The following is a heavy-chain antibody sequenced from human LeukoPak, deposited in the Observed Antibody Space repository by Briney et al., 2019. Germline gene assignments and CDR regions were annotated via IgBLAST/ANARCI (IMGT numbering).Heavy chain of an antibody. V-gene: IGHV4-59*01. CDR3: ARLRGNYFPDY. Sequence: SETLSLTCTVSGDSISGYYWTWIRQPPGKGLEWIGYIYYSGSINYNTSLKSRITISVDTSKNQFSLRLSSVTAADTAVYYCARLRGNYFPDYWGQGTLVTVSS. J-gene: IGHJ4*02. D-gene: IGHD2/OR15-2a*01. CDR1: GDSISGYY. CDR2: IYYSGSI.